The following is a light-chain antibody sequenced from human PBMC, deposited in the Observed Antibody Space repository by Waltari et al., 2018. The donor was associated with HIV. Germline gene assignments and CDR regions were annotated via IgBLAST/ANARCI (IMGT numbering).Light chain of an antibody. CDR2: EFS. V-gene: IGLV2-23*02. J-gene: IGLJ2*01. Sequence: QSALTQPASVSGSPGQSITISCTGTSSDVGGYNLVSWYQQHPGTAPKLMIYEFSKRPSGVSNRFAGSKSGNTAALTISGLQAEDEADYYCCAYAGSTTYVIFGGGTKLTVL. CDR1: SSDVGGYNL. CDR3: CAYAGSTTYVI.